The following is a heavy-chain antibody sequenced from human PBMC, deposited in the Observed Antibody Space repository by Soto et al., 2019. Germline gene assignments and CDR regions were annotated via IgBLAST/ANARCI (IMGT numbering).Heavy chain of an antibody. CDR2: ISYDGTVD. CDR3: AKEGAPRAAAYSDY. V-gene: IGHV3-30*18. Sequence: PGGSLRLSCAASGFTFSSYGMHWVRQAPGKGLEWVAVISYDGTVDYYADSVKGRFTISRDNSRDTLFLQMNSLRTEDTALYYCAKEGAPRAAAYSDYWGQGTLVTVS. CDR1: GFTFSSYG. J-gene: IGHJ4*02. D-gene: IGHD6-25*01.